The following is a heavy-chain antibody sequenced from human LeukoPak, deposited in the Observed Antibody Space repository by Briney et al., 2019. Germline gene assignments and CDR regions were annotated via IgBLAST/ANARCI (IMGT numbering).Heavy chain of an antibody. V-gene: IGHV3-66*01. Sequence: GGSLRLSCAASGFTVSSNYMSWVRQAPGKGLEWVSVIYSGGSTYYADSVKGRFTISRDNSKNTLYLQMNSLRAEDTAVYYCARGPPGVYYDSSGYFWFDPWGQGTLVTVSS. D-gene: IGHD3-22*01. CDR3: ARGPPGVYYDSSGYFWFDP. J-gene: IGHJ5*02. CDR2: IYSGGST. CDR1: GFTVSSNY.